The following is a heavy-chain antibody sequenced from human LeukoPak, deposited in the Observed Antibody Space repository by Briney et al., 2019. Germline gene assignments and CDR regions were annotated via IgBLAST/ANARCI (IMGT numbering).Heavy chain of an antibody. J-gene: IGHJ4*02. V-gene: IGHV1-2*02. CDR3: ARDFIRGSSFAYRLLES. D-gene: IGHD5-18*01. Sequence: ASVKVSCKTSGYTFIDYYVHWVRKAPGQGLEWLGWINPNSGGTSNAQMLQGRVTLTRDTSINTAYTELRRLTSDDTAVYYCARDFIRGSSFAYRLLESWGQGTLVIVSS. CDR1: GYTFIDYY. CDR2: INPNSGGT.